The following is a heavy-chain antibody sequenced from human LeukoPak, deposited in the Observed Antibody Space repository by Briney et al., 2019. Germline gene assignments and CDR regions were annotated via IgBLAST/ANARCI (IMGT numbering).Heavy chain of an antibody. CDR2: INHSGST. D-gene: IGHD6-19*01. Sequence: NTSETLSLTRAAYGGSFSGYYWSWIRQPPGKGLEWIGEINHSGSTNYNPSLKSRVTISVDTSKNQFSPKLSSVTAADTAVYYCARSSSGWLRYWGQGTLVTVSS. V-gene: IGHV4-34*01. CDR1: GGSFSGYY. CDR3: ARSSSGWLRY. J-gene: IGHJ4*02.